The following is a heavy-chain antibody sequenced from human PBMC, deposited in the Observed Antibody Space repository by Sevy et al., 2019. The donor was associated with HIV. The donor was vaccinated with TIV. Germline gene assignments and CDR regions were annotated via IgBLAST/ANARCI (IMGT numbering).Heavy chain of an antibody. CDR1: GFTFSSYE. CDR3: ARAGRHIVVYNRKDAFDI. D-gene: IGHD1-1*01. Sequence: GGSLRLSCAASGFTFSSYEMNWVRQAPGKGLEWVSYISSSGSSIYYADSVKGRFTISRDNAKNSQYLQMNSLRAEDTAVYYCARAGRHIVVYNRKDAFDIWGQGTMVTVSS. CDR2: ISSSGSSI. J-gene: IGHJ3*02. V-gene: IGHV3-48*03.